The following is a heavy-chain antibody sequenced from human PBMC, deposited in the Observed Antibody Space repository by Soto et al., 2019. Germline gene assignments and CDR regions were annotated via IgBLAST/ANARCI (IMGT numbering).Heavy chain of an antibody. Sequence: QITLNESGPTLVKPTQTLTLTCTFSGFSLSTRDVGVGWIRQPPGEALEWLGVVYWADSKTYSPSLESRLTITTDTSKNQLVLRMTKMDPVDTATYFCAHCRGGVASFWGQGTLVTVSS. CDR2: VYWADSK. CDR1: GFSLSTRDVG. CDR3: AHCRGGVASF. V-gene: IGHV2-5*02. D-gene: IGHD2-2*01. J-gene: IGHJ4*02.